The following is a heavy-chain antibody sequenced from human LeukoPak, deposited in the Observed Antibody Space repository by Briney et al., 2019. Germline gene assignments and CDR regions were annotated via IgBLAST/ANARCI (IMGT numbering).Heavy chain of an antibody. Sequence: AGGSLRLSCAASGFSVSSNYMIWVRQATGKGLEWVSVLYSAGSTYFADSVKGRFTISRDNSKNTLYLQMNSLKPEDTAVYYCASGGDPQWLVHGEYWGQGTLVTVSS. J-gene: IGHJ4*02. CDR3: ASGGDPQWLVHGEY. D-gene: IGHD6-19*01. CDR1: GFSVSSNY. CDR2: LYSAGST. V-gene: IGHV3-53*01.